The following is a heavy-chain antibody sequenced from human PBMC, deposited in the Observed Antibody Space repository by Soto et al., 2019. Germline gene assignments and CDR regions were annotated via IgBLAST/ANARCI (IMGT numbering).Heavy chain of an antibody. Sequence: QTGGSLRLSCAASGFTFSSYAMTWVRQAPGKGLEWVSGLSDSGGSIYYADSVKGRFTISRDNSMNTLYLQMNTLRAEDTAIYYSAKVPSSWYAVFFDLWGQEPLVTVS. CDR2: LSDSGGSI. D-gene: IGHD6-13*01. CDR1: GFTFSSYA. CDR3: AKVPSSWYAVFFDL. J-gene: IGHJ4*02. V-gene: IGHV3-23*01.